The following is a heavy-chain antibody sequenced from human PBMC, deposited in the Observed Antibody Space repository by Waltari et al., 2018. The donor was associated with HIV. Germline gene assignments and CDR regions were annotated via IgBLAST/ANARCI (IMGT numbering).Heavy chain of an antibody. Sequence: EVQLVESGGGWVHPGASLRLSCAASVFTFTTACMCWVRQSPGKGREWVGRIKSKTEVGTTDYAAPVKGRFIISRDVSKNTLYLQMNSLKIEDTAIYYCTTPYNWNDGMSFDYWGQGTLVTVSS. J-gene: IGHJ4*02. CDR2: IKSKTEVGTT. D-gene: IGHD1-1*01. CDR3: TTPYNWNDGMSFDY. V-gene: IGHV3-15*01. CDR1: VFTFTTAC.